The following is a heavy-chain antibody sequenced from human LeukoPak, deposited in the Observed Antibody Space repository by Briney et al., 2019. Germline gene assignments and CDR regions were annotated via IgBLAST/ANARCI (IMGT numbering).Heavy chain of an antibody. D-gene: IGHD3-22*01. Sequence: PGGSLRLSCAASGFTFTNAWMSWVRQAPGKGLEWIGRIKSKTDGGTTDYAAPVKGRFTISRDDSKNTLFLQMNSLKTEDTAVYYCITDTSYDSSGRLYDYWGQGTLVTVSS. V-gene: IGHV3-15*01. CDR1: GFTFTNAW. CDR2: IKSKTDGGTT. J-gene: IGHJ4*02. CDR3: ITDTSYDSSGRLYDY.